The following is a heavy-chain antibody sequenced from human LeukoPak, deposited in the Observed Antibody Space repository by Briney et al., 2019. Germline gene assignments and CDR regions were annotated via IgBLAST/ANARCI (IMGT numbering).Heavy chain of an antibody. D-gene: IGHD6-19*01. CDR1: GYTFTGFY. V-gene: IGHV1-2*02. J-gene: IGHJ4*02. CDR2: IHPNSGGT. Sequence: ASVKVSCKASGYTFTGFYLHWVRQAPGQGLEWMGWIHPNSGGTNDAQKFQGGVTMTRATSISTAYMELSGLTSDDTAVYYCARNGIAVAGYVYWGQGTVVSVSS. CDR3: ARNGIAVAGYVY.